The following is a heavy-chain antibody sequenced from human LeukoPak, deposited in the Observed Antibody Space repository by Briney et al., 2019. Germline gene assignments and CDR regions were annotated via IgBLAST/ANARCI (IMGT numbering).Heavy chain of an antibody. CDR1: GYTFTSYG. CDR3: ASAPYCSSTSCYQYYSDY. Sequence: ASVKVSCKASGYTFTSYGISWVRQAPGQGLEWMGWISAYNGNTNYAQKLQGRVTMTTDTSTSTAYMELRSLRSDDTAVYYCASAPYCSSTSCYQYYSDYWGQGTLVTVSS. CDR2: ISAYNGNT. V-gene: IGHV1-18*01. J-gene: IGHJ4*02. D-gene: IGHD2-2*01.